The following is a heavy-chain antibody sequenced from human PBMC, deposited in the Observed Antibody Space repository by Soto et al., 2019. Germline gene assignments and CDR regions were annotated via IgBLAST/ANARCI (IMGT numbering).Heavy chain of an antibody. CDR3: TTSYVYYYYGMDV. CDR2: IKSKTDGGTT. Sequence: GGSLRLSCAASGFTFSNAWMNWVRQAPGKGLEWVGRIKSKTDGGTTDYAAPVKGRFTISRDDSKNTLYLQMNSLKTEDTAVYYCTTSYVYYYYGMDVWGQGTTVTVSS. CDR1: GFTFSNAW. D-gene: IGHD5-18*01. J-gene: IGHJ6*02. V-gene: IGHV3-15*07.